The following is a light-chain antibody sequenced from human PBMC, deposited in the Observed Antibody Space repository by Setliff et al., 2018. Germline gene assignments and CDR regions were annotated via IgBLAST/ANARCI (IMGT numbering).Light chain of an antibody. Sequence: QSALTQPASVSGSPGQSITISCTGANSDIGTYNLVSWYQQYPGRAPNLMIYEVTRRPSGVSDRFSASKSGNTASLTISGLQAEDEADYYCSSYGRNRSYVYVLFGGGTKDTVL. CDR1: NSDIGTYNL. J-gene: IGLJ2*01. V-gene: IGLV2-23*02. CDR3: SSYGRNRSYVYVL. CDR2: EVT.